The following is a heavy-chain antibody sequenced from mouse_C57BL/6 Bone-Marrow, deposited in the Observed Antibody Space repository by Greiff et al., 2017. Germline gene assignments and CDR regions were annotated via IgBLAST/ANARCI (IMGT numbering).Heavy chain of an antibody. CDR1: GFSLTSYG. D-gene: IGHD2-3*01. Sequence: VQLQESGPGLVQPSQSLSITCTVSGFSLTSYGVHWVRQSPGKGLEWLGVIWSGGSTDYNAAFISRLSISKDNSKSQVFFKMNSLQADDTAIYYCARKRRDVYYVFDYWGQGTTLTVSS. J-gene: IGHJ2*01. V-gene: IGHV2-2*01. CDR2: IWSGGST. CDR3: ARKRRDVYYVFDY.